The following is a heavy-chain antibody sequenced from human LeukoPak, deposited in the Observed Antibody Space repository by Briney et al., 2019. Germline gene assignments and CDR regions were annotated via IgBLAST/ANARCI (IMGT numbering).Heavy chain of an antibody. CDR3: AREEAAAGRVADY. D-gene: IGHD6-13*01. Sequence: SETRSLTWTVAGGSIRSSSYSWGWIRQPPGKGREWMGSIFYSGSTYYDPSLKSRVTISVDPSRNQFSLKLSSVTAADTAVYYCAREEAAAGRVADYWGQGTLVTVSS. CDR2: IFYSGST. J-gene: IGHJ4*02. V-gene: IGHV4-39*02. CDR1: GGSIRSSSYS.